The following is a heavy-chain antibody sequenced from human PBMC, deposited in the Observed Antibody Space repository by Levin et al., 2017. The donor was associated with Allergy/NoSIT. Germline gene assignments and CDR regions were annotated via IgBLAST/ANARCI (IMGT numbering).Heavy chain of an antibody. CDR1: GGSITITSYY. Sequence: SSETLSLICSVSGGSITITSYYWGWIRQPPGKGLEWIGNIYFSGSTYYSPSLKSRVTISVATSKNQFSLRLTSVTAADRAVYYCGRGGGSGWHGGFDDWGQGTLVTVSS. D-gene: IGHD6-19*01. J-gene: IGHJ4*02. CDR3: GRGGGSGWHGGFDD. V-gene: IGHV4-39*01. CDR2: IYFSGST.